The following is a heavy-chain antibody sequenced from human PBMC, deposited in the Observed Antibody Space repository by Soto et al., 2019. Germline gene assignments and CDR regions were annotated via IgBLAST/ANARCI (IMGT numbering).Heavy chain of an antibody. CDR2: FYRGGTT. D-gene: IGHD2-21*02. Sequence: EVQLVASGGGLIQPGGSLRLSCAASGFIVSDYFMSWVRQAPGKGLEWVSVFYRGGTTYYADSVKGRFAISRDNSKNTLYLQMNSLRAEDTALYYCARDSAYGGDSVYWGQGIQVTVSS. V-gene: IGHV3-53*01. CDR1: GFIVSDYF. J-gene: IGHJ4*02. CDR3: ARDSAYGGDSVY.